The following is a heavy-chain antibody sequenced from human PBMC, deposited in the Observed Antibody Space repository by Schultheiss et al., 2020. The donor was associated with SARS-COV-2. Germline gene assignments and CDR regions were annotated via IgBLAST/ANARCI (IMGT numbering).Heavy chain of an antibody. CDR1: GYTFIDYY. J-gene: IGHJ5*02. CDR3: ARDHSTYSSSWWGGWVDP. Sequence: ASVKVSCNASGYTFIDYYLQWVRQAPGQGLEWMGWISAYNGNTNYAQKFQGRVTMTRNTSISTAYMELSSLRSEDTAVYYCARDHSTYSSSWWGGWVDPWCEGTLVKVSS. D-gene: IGHD6-13*01. CDR2: ISAYNGNT. V-gene: IGHV1-2*02.